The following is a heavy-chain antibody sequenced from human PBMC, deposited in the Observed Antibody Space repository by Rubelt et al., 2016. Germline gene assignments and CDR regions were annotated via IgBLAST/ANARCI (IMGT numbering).Heavy chain of an antibody. CDR3: VVPMTGSTRYLDL. CDR1: GFIFTNYA. D-gene: IGHD2-8*01. V-gene: IGHV3-23*01. J-gene: IGHJ2*01. CDR2: ISGSDGRT. Sequence: PGGSLRLSCAASGFIFTNYAMSWVRQAPGKGLEWVSAISGSDGRTYYADSVKGRFTISRDNSKNTLFLQMNSLKIEDTAVYYCVVPMTGSTRYLDLWGRGTLVTVSS.